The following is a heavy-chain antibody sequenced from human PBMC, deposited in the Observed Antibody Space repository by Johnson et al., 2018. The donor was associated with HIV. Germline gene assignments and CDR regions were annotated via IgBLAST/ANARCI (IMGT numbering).Heavy chain of an antibody. V-gene: IGHV3-30*03. D-gene: IGHD1-26*01. J-gene: IGHJ3*02. CDR1: GFTFSDHY. CDR3: ARVRGGRENAFDI. CDR2: ISYDGSNK. Sequence: VQLVESGGGFVQPGGSLRLSCAASGFTFSDHYMDWVRQAPGKGLEWVAVISYDGSNKYYGDSVKGRFTISRDNSKNTMSLQMNSPRVEDTAVYYCARVRGGRENAFDIWGQGTMVTVSS.